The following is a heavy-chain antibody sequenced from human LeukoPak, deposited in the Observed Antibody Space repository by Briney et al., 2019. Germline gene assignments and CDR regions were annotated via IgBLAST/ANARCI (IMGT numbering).Heavy chain of an antibody. V-gene: IGHV3-23*01. CDR3: AKGSFKAGDY. J-gene: IGHJ4*02. CDR1: GFTFSSYA. Sequence: GGSERLSCAASGFTFSSYAMSWGRQAPGQGLGGGSAISGSGGSTYYADSVKGRFTISRDNSKNTLYLQMNSLRAEDTAVYYCAKGSFKAGDYWGQGTLVTVSS. CDR2: ISGSGGST. D-gene: IGHD3-10*01.